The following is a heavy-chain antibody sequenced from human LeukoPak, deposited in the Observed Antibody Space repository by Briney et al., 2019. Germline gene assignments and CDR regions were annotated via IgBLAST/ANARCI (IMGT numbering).Heavy chain of an antibody. CDR1: GFDFIFYG. V-gene: IGHV3-33*06. Sequence: GGSLRLSCAASGFDFIFYGMHWVRQAPGKGLEWVAVIWYDGSSKYYADSVKGRFTISRDIPKNTLYLQMNSLRAEDTAVYYCAKDQYGGNPQYYFDYWGQGTLVTVSS. J-gene: IGHJ4*02. CDR2: IWYDGSSK. D-gene: IGHD4-23*01. CDR3: AKDQYGGNPQYYFDY.